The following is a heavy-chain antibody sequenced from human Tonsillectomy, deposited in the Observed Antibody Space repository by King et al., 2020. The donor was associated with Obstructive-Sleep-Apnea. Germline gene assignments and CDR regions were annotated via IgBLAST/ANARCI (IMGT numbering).Heavy chain of an antibody. CDR3: AHRRGATYYFDH. CDR1: GFSLSTSGVG. Sequence: TLKESGPTLVKPTQTLTLTCTFSGFSLSTSGVGVGWIRQPPGKALEWLALIYWDDEKRYSPSLKSRLSITKDTSIHQVVLTMTNMDPVDTATYYCAHRRGATYYFDHWGQGTLVTVSS. D-gene: IGHD4-17*01. V-gene: IGHV2-5*02. J-gene: IGHJ4*02. CDR2: IYWDDEK.